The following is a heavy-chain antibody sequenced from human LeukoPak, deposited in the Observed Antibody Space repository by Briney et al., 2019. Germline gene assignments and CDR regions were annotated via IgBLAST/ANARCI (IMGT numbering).Heavy chain of an antibody. Sequence: GGSLRLSCAASGFTFSSYEMNWVRQAPGKGLEWVSYISSSSSTIYYADSVKGRFTISRDNAKNSLYLQMNSLRAEDTAVYYCAGGVSSSWRRNRYYMDVWGKGTTVTVSS. J-gene: IGHJ6*03. CDR2: ISSSSSTI. CDR3: AGGVSSSWRRNRYYMDV. CDR1: GFTFSSYE. D-gene: IGHD6-13*01. V-gene: IGHV3-48*03.